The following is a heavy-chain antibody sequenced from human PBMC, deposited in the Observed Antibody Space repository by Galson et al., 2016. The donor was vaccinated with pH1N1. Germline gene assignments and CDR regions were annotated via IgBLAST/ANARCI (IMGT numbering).Heavy chain of an antibody. J-gene: IGHJ4*02. CDR3: AKMARTSGPDSEYYFDF. CDR2: FYDSGSTT. V-gene: IGHV4-38-2*01. D-gene: IGHD1-1*01. CDR1: GDSITSGYY. Sequence: LSLTCAVSGDSITSGYYWGWIRQAPGRGLEWIGSFYDSGSTTYYKSSLKSRVAISVDTSKNQFSLRLSSMTAADTAVYYCAKMARTSGPDSEYYFDFWGQGTLVTVSS.